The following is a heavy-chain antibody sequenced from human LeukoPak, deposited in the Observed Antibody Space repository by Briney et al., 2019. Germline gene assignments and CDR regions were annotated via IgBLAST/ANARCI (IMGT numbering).Heavy chain of an antibody. Sequence: GGSLRLSCAASGFSFSDYNMNWVRQAPGKGLEWVSSISSGSSHIYYADSVKGRFTISRDNSKNTLYLQMNSLRAEDTAVYYCAKDQAVAGTRYFDYWGQGTLVTVSS. CDR2: ISSGSSHI. V-gene: IGHV3-21*04. D-gene: IGHD6-19*01. J-gene: IGHJ4*02. CDR3: AKDQAVAGTRYFDY. CDR1: GFSFSDYN.